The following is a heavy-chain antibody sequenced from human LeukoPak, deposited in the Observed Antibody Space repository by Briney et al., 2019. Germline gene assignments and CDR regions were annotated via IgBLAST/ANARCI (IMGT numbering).Heavy chain of an antibody. CDR2: ISGSGGKT. D-gene: IGHD6-19*01. Sequence: PGGSLRLSCAASGSIFGICAMSWVRQAPGKGLEWVSGISGSGGKTYYADSVKGRFTISRDNSKNTLYVQMNRLRAEDTAVYYCAKTARAGWYFDYWGQGTLVTVSS. V-gene: IGHV3-23*01. J-gene: IGHJ4*02. CDR1: GSIFGICA. CDR3: AKTARAGWYFDY.